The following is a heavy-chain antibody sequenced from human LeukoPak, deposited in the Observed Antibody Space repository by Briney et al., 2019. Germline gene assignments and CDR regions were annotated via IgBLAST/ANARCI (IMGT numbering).Heavy chain of an antibody. D-gene: IGHD6-19*01. CDR2: IHHSGST. Sequence: SETLSLTCAIYGGSFSGYYWSWIRQPPGKGLEWIGEIHHSGSTIYNPPLKSRVTISLDTSKNQFSLKLSSVTAADTAVYYCARWVSMAGTLSRLDVWGQGTTVAVSS. V-gene: IGHV4-34*01. J-gene: IGHJ6*02. CDR1: GGSFSGYY. CDR3: ARWVSMAGTLSRLDV.